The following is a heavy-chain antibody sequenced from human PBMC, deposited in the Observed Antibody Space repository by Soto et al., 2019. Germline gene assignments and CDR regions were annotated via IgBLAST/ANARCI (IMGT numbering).Heavy chain of an antibody. V-gene: IGHV3-30*18. CDR3: AKSSASSGWYLVSMGDAFDS. D-gene: IGHD6-19*01. Sequence: QVQLVEYGGGVVQPGRSLRLSCAASGFTFSSYGMHWVRQAPGKGLEWVAVISYDGSNKYYADSVKGRFTISRDNSKNTLYLQMNSLRAEDTAVYYCAKSSASSGWYLVSMGDAFDSWGQGTMVTVSS. J-gene: IGHJ3*02. CDR1: GFTFSSYG. CDR2: ISYDGSNK.